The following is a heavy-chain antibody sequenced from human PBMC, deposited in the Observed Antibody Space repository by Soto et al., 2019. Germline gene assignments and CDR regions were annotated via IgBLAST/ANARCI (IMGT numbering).Heavy chain of an antibody. V-gene: IGHV3-9*01. Sequence: EVQLVESGGGLVQPGGYLRLSCAASGFTFHNYAMPWVRQALARSLEWVSGISWDGAEVDYADSVTCRFAVSRDNAKNFLYLQMDNLTADYSAWDYCAKVRYRSCTGNFDSWGQGTLVTVSS. D-gene: IGHD2-2*02. J-gene: IGHJ4*02. CDR1: GFTFHNYA. CDR2: ISWDGAEV. CDR3: AKVRYRSCTGNFDS.